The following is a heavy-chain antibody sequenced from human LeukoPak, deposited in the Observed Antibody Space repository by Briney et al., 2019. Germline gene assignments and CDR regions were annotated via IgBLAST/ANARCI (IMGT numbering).Heavy chain of an antibody. Sequence: PSETLSLTCSVSDGSINSYYWNWIRRPPGKGLEWIGYIYYNGNTNYSPSLKSRVTMSVDTSKNLFSLKVSSVTAADTAVYYGARGRSNYYGMDVWGQGTTVTVSS. J-gene: IGHJ6*02. V-gene: IGHV4-59*01. D-gene: IGHD1-26*01. CDR1: DGSINSYY. CDR3: ARGRSNYYGMDV. CDR2: IYYNGNT.